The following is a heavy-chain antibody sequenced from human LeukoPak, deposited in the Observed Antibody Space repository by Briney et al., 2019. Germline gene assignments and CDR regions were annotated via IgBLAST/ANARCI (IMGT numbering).Heavy chain of an antibody. V-gene: IGHV1-18*01. CDR3: ARVRLSYYDSSGYYYGGYFDY. D-gene: IGHD3-22*01. CDR2: ISAYNGNT. J-gene: IGHJ4*02. Sequence: ASVKVSCKASGYTFTSYGISWVRQAPGQGLEWMGWISAYNGNTNYAQKLQGRVTMTTDTSTSTAYMELRSLRSDDTAVYYCARVRLSYYDSSGYYYGGYFDYWGQGTLVTVSS. CDR1: GYTFTSYG.